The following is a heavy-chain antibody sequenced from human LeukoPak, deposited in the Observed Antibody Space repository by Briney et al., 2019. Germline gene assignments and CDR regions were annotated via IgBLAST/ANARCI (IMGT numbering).Heavy chain of an antibody. CDR1: GYTFTIHY. Sequence: ASVKVSCKTSGYTFTIHYMNWVRQAPGQGLEWMGRINPTTGVANYAQKFQGRITVTRDTSINTAYMELSSLTSDDTAVYYCARLDRNYYYLDVWGQGTTVTVSS. J-gene: IGHJ6*03. V-gene: IGHV1-2*06. CDR2: INPTTGVA. D-gene: IGHD1-1*01. CDR3: ARLDRNYYYLDV.